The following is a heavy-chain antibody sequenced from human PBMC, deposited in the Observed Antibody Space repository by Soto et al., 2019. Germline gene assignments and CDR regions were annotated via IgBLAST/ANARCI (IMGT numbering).Heavy chain of an antibody. Sequence: QVQLQQWGAGLLKPSETLSLTCAVYGGSFSGYYWSWIRQPPGKGLEWIGEINHSGSTNYNPSLKSRVTISVDTSKNQFSLKLSSVTAAGTAVYYCARGPVMTNFDYWGQGTLVTVSS. V-gene: IGHV4-34*01. D-gene: IGHD2-21*02. CDR1: GGSFSGYY. CDR2: INHSGST. J-gene: IGHJ4*02. CDR3: ARGPVMTNFDY.